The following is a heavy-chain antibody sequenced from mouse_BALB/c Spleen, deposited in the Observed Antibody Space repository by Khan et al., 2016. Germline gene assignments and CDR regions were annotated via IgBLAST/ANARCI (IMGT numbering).Heavy chain of an antibody. V-gene: IGHV3-2*02. J-gene: IGHJ4*01. CDR2: IRYSGST. D-gene: IGHD1-1*01. CDR1: GYSITSDYA. Sequence: EVELVESGPGLVKPSQSLSLTCTVTGYSITSDYAWNWIRQFPGNRLEWMGYIRYSGSTSYNPSLKSRISITRDTSKNQFFLQLNSVTSEDTAIYYCARSDYGDKDAMDYWGQGTSVTVSS. CDR3: ARSDYGDKDAMDY.